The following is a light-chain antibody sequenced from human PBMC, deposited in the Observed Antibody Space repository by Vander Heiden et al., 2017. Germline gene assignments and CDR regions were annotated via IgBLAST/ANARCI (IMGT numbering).Light chain of an antibody. J-gene: IGKJ1*01. CDR3: QQRSNWLWT. CDR2: EAT. V-gene: IGKV3-11*01. Sequence: EIAFTQSPATLSLSPGERATLSCRASQSVSSYLAWYQQKPGQAPRLLNYEATNRATGIPARFSGSGSGTDFTITISSLEAEDFAVYYCQQRSNWLWTFGQGTKVEIK. CDR1: QSVSSY.